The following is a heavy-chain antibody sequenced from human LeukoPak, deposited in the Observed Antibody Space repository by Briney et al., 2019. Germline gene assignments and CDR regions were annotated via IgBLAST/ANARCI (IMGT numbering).Heavy chain of an antibody. CDR3: ATRGGHDYGDYVDRVYFDY. D-gene: IGHD4-17*01. J-gene: IGHJ4*02. CDR1: GYTLTELS. Sequence: ASVKVSCKVSGYTLTELSMHWVRQAPGKGLEWMGGFDSEDGETIYAQKFQGRVTMTEDTSTDTAYMELSSLRSEDTAVYYCATRGGHDYGDYVDRVYFDYWGQGTLVTVSS. V-gene: IGHV1-24*01. CDR2: FDSEDGET.